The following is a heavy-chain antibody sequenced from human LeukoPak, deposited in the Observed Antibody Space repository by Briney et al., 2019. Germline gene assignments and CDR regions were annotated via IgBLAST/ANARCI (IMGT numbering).Heavy chain of an antibody. D-gene: IGHD1-26*01. CDR3: ASGSYSGY. Sequence: RRSLRLSCAASGFTFSSYAMHWVRQAPGKGLEWVAVISYDGSNKYYADSVKGRFTISRDNSKNTLYLQMNSLRAEDTAVYYCASGSYSGYWGQGTLVTVSS. J-gene: IGHJ4*02. CDR2: ISYDGSNK. CDR1: GFTFSSYA. V-gene: IGHV3-30-3*01.